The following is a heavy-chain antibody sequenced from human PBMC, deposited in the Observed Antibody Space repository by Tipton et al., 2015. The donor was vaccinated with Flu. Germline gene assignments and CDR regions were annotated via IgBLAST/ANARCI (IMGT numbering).Heavy chain of an antibody. V-gene: IGHV4-31*03. D-gene: IGHD4-11*01. J-gene: IGHJ5*02. Sequence: TLSLTCSVSGGSISSGGDYWSWIRQHPGKGLEWIGHIYYIGSTYYNPSLLSRVSISQDTSKSQFSLRLSSVTAADTAVYFCARRDYSNYVSDPKNWFVPWCQGTLVTVSS. CDR2: IYYIGST. CDR1: GGSISSGGDY. CDR3: ARRDYSNYVSDPKNWFVP.